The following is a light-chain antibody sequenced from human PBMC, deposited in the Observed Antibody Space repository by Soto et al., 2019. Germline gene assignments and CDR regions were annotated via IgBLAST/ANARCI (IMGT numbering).Light chain of an antibody. J-gene: IGKJ1*01. CDR1: QGISNY. CDR3: QQYNAYPWT. V-gene: IGKV1-16*02. CDR2: GAS. Sequence: DIQMTQSPSSLSASVGDRVTITCRANQGISNYLAWFQQRLGKAPKSLIYGASSLQSGVPSKFSGSGSGTDFSLTISNPQPEDFPTYYCQQYNAYPWTFGQGTKVEI.